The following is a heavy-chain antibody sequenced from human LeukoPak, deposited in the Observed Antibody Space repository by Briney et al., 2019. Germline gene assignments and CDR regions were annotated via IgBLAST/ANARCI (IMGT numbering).Heavy chain of an antibody. CDR3: ARDGPVGDYIHDAFDI. V-gene: IGHV4-59*01. Sequence: SETLSLTCTVSGGSISSYYWSWIRQPPGKGLEWIGYIYYSGSTNYNPSLKSRVTISVDTSKNQFSLKLSAVTAADTAVYYCARDGPVGDYIHDAFDIWGQGTMVTVSS. J-gene: IGHJ3*02. CDR2: IYYSGST. CDR1: GGSISSYY. D-gene: IGHD4-17*01.